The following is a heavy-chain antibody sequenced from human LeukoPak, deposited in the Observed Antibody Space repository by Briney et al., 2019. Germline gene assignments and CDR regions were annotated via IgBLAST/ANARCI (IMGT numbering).Heavy chain of an antibody. D-gene: IGHD3-22*01. Sequence: PGGSLRLSCAASGFTFSSYAMHWVRQAPGKGLEWVAVISYDGSNKYYADSVKGRFTISRDNSKNTLYLQMNSLRAEGTAVYYCAREGDLVVVITWYFDYWGQGTLVTVSS. V-gene: IGHV3-30*01. CDR3: AREGDLVVVITWYFDY. CDR2: ISYDGSNK. J-gene: IGHJ4*02. CDR1: GFTFSSYA.